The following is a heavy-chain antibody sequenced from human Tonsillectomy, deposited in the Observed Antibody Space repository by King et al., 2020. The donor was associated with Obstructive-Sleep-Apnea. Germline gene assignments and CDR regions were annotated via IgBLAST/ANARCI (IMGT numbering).Heavy chain of an antibody. D-gene: IGHD5-18*01. CDR2: ISYDGSNK. V-gene: IGHV3-30*18. Sequence: VQLVESGGGVVQPGRSLRLSCAASGFTFTSYGMHWVRQATGKGLEWVAVISYDGSNKYYVDSVKGRFTISRDNSKNTLYLQMNSLRAEDTAVYYCAKGGVTANAPFGNWGQGTLVTVSS. CDR3: AKGGVTANAPFGN. CDR1: GFTFTSYG. J-gene: IGHJ4*02.